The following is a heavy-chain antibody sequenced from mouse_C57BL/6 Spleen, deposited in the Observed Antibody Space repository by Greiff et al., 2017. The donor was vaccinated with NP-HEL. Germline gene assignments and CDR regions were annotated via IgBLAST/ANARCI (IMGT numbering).Heavy chain of an antibody. CDR1: GFTFSDYG. J-gene: IGHJ4*01. CDR3: EGGSSYDYAMDY. CDR2: ISSGSSTI. Sequence: DVMLVESGGGLVKPGGSLKLSCAASGFTFSDYGMHWVRQAPEKGLEWVAYISSGSSTIYYADTVKGRFTISRDNAKNTLFLQMTSLRSEDTAMYYCEGGSSYDYAMDYWGQGTSVTVSS. V-gene: IGHV5-17*01. D-gene: IGHD1-1*01.